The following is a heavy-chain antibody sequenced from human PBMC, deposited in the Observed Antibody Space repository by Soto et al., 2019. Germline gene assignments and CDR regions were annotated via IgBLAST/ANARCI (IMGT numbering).Heavy chain of an antibody. J-gene: IGHJ6*02. Sequence: QVQLVQSGAEVKKPGASVKVACRASGYTLTTHYIYWVRQAPGQGLEWMGVINTNTGNTKYAETFQGTLPMTRDTSMSTVYMELSSLTSEDTAVFYCARVAAFGEAYSGMDIWGQGTTVTVSS. CDR1: GYTLTTHY. V-gene: IGHV1-46*01. D-gene: IGHD3-3*01. CDR2: INTNTGNT. CDR3: ARVAAFGEAYSGMDI.